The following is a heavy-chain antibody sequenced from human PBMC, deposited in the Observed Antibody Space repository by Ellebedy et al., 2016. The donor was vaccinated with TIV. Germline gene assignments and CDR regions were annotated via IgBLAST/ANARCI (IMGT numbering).Heavy chain of an antibody. D-gene: IGHD6-6*01. Sequence: PGGSLRLSCAASGFTFNNYAMSWVRQAPGKGLEWVSTISHTGSRTYYANSVEGRFIISRDNSKNTLYLQMNSLRAEDTAVYYCAKALAESIAARRPFDYWGQGTLVTVSS. J-gene: IGHJ4*02. CDR1: GFTFNNYA. V-gene: IGHV3-23*01. CDR2: ISHTGSRT. CDR3: AKALAESIAARRPFDY.